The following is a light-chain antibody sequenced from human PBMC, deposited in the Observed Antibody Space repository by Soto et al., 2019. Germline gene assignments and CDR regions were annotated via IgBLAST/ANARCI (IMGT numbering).Light chain of an antibody. CDR1: QDISNY. CDR2: DAS. J-gene: IGKJ4*01. Sequence: DIQMTQSPSSLSASVGDRVTITCQASQDISNYLNWYQQKPGKAPKLLIYDASNLETGVPSRFSGSGSGTDFTFTISSLQPEDIATYYCQQYDSLPGPLTFGGGTKVEIK. CDR3: QQYDSLPGPLT. V-gene: IGKV1-33*01.